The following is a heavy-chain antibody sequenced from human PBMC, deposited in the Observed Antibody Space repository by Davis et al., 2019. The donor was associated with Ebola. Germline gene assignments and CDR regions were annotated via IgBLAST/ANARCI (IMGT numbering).Heavy chain of an antibody. CDR1: GGSISSGGYY. CDR3: ARVLGHYYDSSGYYSQYYFDY. J-gene: IGHJ4*02. V-gene: IGHV4-31*03. D-gene: IGHD3-22*01. CDR2: IYYSGST. Sequence: SETLSLTCTVSGGSISSGGYYWSWIRQHPGKGLEWIGYIYYSGSTYYNPSLKSRVTISVDTSKNQFSLKLSSVTAADTAVYYCARVLGHYYDSSGYYSQYYFDYWGQGTLVTVSS.